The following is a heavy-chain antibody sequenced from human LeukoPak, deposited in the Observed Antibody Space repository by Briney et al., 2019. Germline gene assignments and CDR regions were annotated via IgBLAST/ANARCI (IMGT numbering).Heavy chain of an antibody. J-gene: IGHJ3*02. Sequence: GGSLRLSCAASGFTFSNAWMSWVRQAPGKGLEWVGRIKSKTDGGTADYAAPVKGRFTISRDDSKNTLYLQMNSLKTEDTAVYYCTTEDSSSWDAFDIWGQGTMVTVSS. CDR1: GFTFSNAW. V-gene: IGHV3-15*01. D-gene: IGHD6-13*01. CDR2: IKSKTDGGTA. CDR3: TTEDSSSWDAFDI.